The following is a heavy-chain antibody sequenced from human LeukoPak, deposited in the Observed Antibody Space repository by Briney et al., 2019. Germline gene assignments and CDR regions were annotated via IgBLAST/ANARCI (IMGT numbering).Heavy chain of an antibody. CDR3: AKEDVVVITIRYFQH. J-gene: IGHJ1*01. Sequence: GRSLRLSCAASGFTFSSYGMHWVRQAPGKGLEWVAVISYDGSNKYYADSVKGRFTISRDNSKNTLYLQMNSLRTEDTAIYYCAKEDVVVITIRYFQHWGQGTLVTVSS. CDR1: GFTFSSYG. D-gene: IGHD3-22*01. CDR2: ISYDGSNK. V-gene: IGHV3-30*18.